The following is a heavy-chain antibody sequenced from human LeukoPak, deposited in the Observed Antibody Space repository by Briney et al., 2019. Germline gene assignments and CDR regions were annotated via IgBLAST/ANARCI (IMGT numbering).Heavy chain of an antibody. V-gene: IGHV3-23*01. J-gene: IGHJ5*02. CDR1: GFTFTSYA. CDR2: ISDGTAGT. Sequence: GGSLRLSCAASGFTFTSYAMNWVRQAPGKGLEWVSRISDGTAGTYYADSVKGRFTISRDNSKNTLYLQMNSLRAEDTAVYYCARASGLRSFTLTSWGLGTLVTVSS. D-gene: IGHD3-3*01. CDR3: ARASGLRSFTLTS.